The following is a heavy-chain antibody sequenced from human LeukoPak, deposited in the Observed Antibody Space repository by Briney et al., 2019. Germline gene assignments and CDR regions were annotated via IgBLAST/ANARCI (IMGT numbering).Heavy chain of an antibody. CDR3: ARQQSGAH. Sequence: PSETLSLTCTVSGGSISSSSYYWGWIRQPPGKGLEWIGSIYYSGSTYYNPSLKSRVTISVDTSKNQFSLKLSSVTAADTAVYYCARQQSGAHWGQGTLVTVSS. J-gene: IGHJ4*02. V-gene: IGHV4-39*01. CDR1: GGSISSSSYY. D-gene: IGHD7-27*01. CDR2: IYYSGST.